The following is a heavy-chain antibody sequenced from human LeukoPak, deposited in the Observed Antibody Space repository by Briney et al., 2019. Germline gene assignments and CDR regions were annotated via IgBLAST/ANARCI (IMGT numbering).Heavy chain of an antibody. V-gene: IGHV1-18*04. J-gene: IGHJ3*02. CDR2: ISGYNGNT. CDR1: GYTFTGYY. CDR3: ASLKNYYDSSGYLVTNAFDI. D-gene: IGHD3-22*01. Sequence: VASVKVSCKASGYTFTGYYMHWVRQAPGQGLEWMRWISGYNGNTNYAQKLQGRVTMTTDTSTSTAYMELRSLKSDDTAVYYCASLKNYYDSSGYLVTNAFDIWGQGTMVTVSS.